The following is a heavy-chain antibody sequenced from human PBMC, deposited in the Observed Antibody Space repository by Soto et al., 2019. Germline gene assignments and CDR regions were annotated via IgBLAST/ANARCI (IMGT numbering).Heavy chain of an antibody. J-gene: IGHJ6*02. Sequence: PGGSLRLSCAASGFTVSSNYMSWVRQAPGKGLEWVSVIYSGGSTYYADSVKGRFTISRDNSKNTLYLQMNSLRAEDTAVYYCARDRDTAMGDYYYYGMDVWGQGTTVTVSS. CDR2: IYSGGST. CDR3: ARDRDTAMGDYYYYGMDV. CDR1: GFTVSSNY. D-gene: IGHD5-18*01. V-gene: IGHV3-53*01.